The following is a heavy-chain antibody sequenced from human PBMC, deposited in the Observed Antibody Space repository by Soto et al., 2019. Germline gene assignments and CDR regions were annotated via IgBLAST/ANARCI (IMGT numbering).Heavy chain of an antibody. J-gene: IGHJ5*02. Sequence: SETLSLTCTVSGGSISSYYWSWIRQPPGKGLEWIGYIYCSGSTNYNPSLKSRVTISVDTSKNQFSLKLSSVTAADTAVYYCARAPIPASGWSNWFDPWGQGTLVTVSS. CDR3: ARAPIPASGWSNWFDP. D-gene: IGHD6-19*01. CDR2: IYCSGST. CDR1: GGSISSYY. V-gene: IGHV4-59*01.